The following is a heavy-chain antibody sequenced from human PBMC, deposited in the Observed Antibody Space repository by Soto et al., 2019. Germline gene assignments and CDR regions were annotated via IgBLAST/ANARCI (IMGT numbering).Heavy chain of an antibody. J-gene: IGHJ6*03. V-gene: IGHV4-59*01. CDR2: IYYSGST. CDR3: ASLSGYYMDV. CDR1: GGSISSYS. Sequence: QVQLQESGPGLVKPSETLSLTCTVSGGSISSYSWSWIRQPPGKGLEWIGYIYYSGSTNYNPSLKSRVTLSVDTSKNQFSLKLSSVTAADTAVYSCASLSGYYMDVCGKGTTVTVSS. D-gene: IGHD3-9*01.